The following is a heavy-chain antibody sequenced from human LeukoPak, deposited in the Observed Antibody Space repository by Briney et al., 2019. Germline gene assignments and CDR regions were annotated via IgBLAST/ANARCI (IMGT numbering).Heavy chain of an antibody. CDR3: ARVLSAFYGMDV. J-gene: IGHJ6*02. CDR2: IHPGDSDT. CDR1: GYIFTTYW. Sequence: GESLKISCEGSGYIFTTYWIAWVRQMPGKGLELMGIIHPGDSDTRYSPSFQGQVTISADKSISTAYLQWSSLKASDTAMYYCARVLSAFYGMDVWGQGTTVTVSS. V-gene: IGHV5-51*01. D-gene: IGHD3-16*01.